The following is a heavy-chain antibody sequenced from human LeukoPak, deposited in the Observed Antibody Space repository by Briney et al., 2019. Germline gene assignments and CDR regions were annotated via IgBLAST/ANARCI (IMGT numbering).Heavy chain of an antibody. J-gene: IGHJ4*02. V-gene: IGHV3-30*09. CDR2: VSDDGTNT. CDR3: ATYHRRIVAVPTAIEAYFDF. CDR1: GFTFSNYA. D-gene: IGHD2-2*02. Sequence: GGSLRLSCAASGFTFSNYAMHWVRQAPGKGLEWVAVVSDDGTNTYSADSVKGRFAISRDNSKNTLYLQMNSLRAEDTAIYYCATYHRRIVAVPTAIEAYFDFWGQGTLVTVSS.